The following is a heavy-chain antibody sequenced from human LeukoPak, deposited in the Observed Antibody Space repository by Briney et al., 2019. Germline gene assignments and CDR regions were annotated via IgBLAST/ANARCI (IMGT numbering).Heavy chain of an antibody. V-gene: IGHV3-7*01. D-gene: IGHD2-15*01. CDR2: IEPAGSAT. J-gene: IGHJ5*02. Sequence: GGSLRLSCGASGFAFSSYWMTWLRQAPGKGLEFVANIEPAGSATYYADSVKGRFTISRDNTKNLLFLQMNSLTAEDSAVYHCGRFGYVSAVDPWGQGALVTVSS. CDR1: GFAFSSYW. CDR3: GRFGYVSAVDP.